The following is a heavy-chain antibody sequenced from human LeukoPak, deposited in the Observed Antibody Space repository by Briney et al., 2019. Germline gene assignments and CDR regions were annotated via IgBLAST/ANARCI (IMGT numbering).Heavy chain of an antibody. CDR3: ARGNGTGALSSFDY. J-gene: IGHJ4*02. CDR2: IYYSGST. CDR1: GGSISSSSYY. Sequence: SETLSLTCTVSGGSISSSSYYWGWIRQPPGKGLEWIGSIYYSGSTYYNPSLKSRVTISVDTSKNQFSLKLSSVTAADTAVYYCARGNGTGALSSFDYWGQGTLVTVSS. D-gene: IGHD3/OR15-3a*01. V-gene: IGHV4-39*01.